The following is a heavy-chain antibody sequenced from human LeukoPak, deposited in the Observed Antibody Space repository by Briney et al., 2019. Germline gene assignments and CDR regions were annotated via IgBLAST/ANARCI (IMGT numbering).Heavy chain of an antibody. CDR2: IYYSGST. Sequence: SQTLSLTCTVSGGSISSGDYYWSWIRQPPGKGLEWIGYIYYSGSTYYDPSLKSRVTISVDTSKNQFSLKLSSVTAADTAVYYCARDGCSSTSCYLTATWFDPWGQGTLVTVSS. D-gene: IGHD2-2*01. CDR1: GGSISSGDYY. CDR3: ARDGCSSTSCYLTATWFDP. V-gene: IGHV4-30-4*08. J-gene: IGHJ5*02.